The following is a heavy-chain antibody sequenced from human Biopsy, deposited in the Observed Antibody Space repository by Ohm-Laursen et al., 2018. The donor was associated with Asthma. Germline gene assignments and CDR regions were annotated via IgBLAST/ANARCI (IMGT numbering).Heavy chain of an antibody. J-gene: IGHJ4*02. Sequence: SLRLSCTASGFAVSRDHMFWVRQAPGKGLEWVSVIYSGGTSHTADSVRGRFTISRDYSKNTLYLQTHSLRVEDTAVYYCARGDSSNWSHYYSDYWGQGTLVTVSS. CDR3: ARGDSSNWSHYYSDY. CDR2: IYSGGTS. D-gene: IGHD3-22*01. V-gene: IGHV3-53*01. CDR1: GFAVSRDH.